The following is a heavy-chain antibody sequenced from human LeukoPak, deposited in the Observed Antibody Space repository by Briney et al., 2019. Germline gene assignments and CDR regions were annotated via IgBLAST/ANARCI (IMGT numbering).Heavy chain of an antibody. Sequence: AASVKVSCKASGYTFTSYGISWVRQAPGQGLEWMGWISAYNGNTNYAQKLQGRVTMTTDTSTSTAYMELRSLRSDDTAVYYCARVKGKVTTVDGYGMDVWGQGTTVTVSS. V-gene: IGHV1-18*01. CDR1: GYTFTSYG. CDR3: ARVKGKVTTVDGYGMDV. D-gene: IGHD4-23*01. CDR2: ISAYNGNT. J-gene: IGHJ6*02.